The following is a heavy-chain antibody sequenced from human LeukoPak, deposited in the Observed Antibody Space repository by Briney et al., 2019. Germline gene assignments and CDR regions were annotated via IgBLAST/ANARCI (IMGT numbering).Heavy chain of an antibody. Sequence: ASVKVSCKPSGYTFTSYYMHWVRQAPGQGREWMGIINPSGGDTIYAQTLQGRVTTTRDPSTSTVYMELSSLRSEDTAVYYCARVGGYSSSSGWFDPWGQGTLVTVSS. V-gene: IGHV1-46*04. J-gene: IGHJ5*02. CDR1: GYTFTSYY. D-gene: IGHD6-6*01. CDR2: INPSGGDT. CDR3: ARVGGYSSSSGWFDP.